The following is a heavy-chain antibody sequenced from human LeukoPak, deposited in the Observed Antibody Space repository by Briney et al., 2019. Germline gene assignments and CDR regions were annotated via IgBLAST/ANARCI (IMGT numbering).Heavy chain of an antibody. CDR3: ARDVYGAGGYYPN. D-gene: IGHD3-10*01. V-gene: IGHV4-4*07. J-gene: IGHJ4*02. CDR1: GDPLSGHY. Sequence: PSDPLSLTCNVAGDPLSGHYWSWIRPSSETGLEWIGRIFASGSTTYNPSLRGRVTISVDTSKNQFSLNLISMTAADTAVYYCARDVYGAGGYYPNWGQGILVTVSS. CDR2: IFASGST.